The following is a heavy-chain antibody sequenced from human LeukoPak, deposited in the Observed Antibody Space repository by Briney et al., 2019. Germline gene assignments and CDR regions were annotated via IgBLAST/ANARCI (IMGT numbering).Heavy chain of an antibody. D-gene: IGHD3-22*01. CDR2: ISGSGGST. CDR1: GFTFSNYA. Sequence: PGGSLRLSCAASGFTFSNYAMSWVRQAPGKGLEWVSAISGSGGSTYYADSVKGRFTISRDNSKNTLYLQMNSLRAEDTAVYYCAKDLPHYYDSSGYPYWGQGTLVTVSS. J-gene: IGHJ4*02. CDR3: AKDLPHYYDSSGYPY. V-gene: IGHV3-23*01.